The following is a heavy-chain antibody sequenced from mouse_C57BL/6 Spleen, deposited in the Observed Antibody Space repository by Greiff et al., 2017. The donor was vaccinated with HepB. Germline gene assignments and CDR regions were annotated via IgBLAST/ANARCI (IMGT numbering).Heavy chain of an antibody. CDR3: TITTVDY. CDR1: GFNIKDDY. J-gene: IGHJ2*01. D-gene: IGHD1-1*01. V-gene: IGHV14-4*01. CDR2: IDPENGDT. Sequence: EVQLQQSGAELVRPGASVKLSCTASGFNIKDDYMHWVKQRPEQGLEWIGWIDPENGDTEYASKFQGKATITADTSSNTAYLQLSSLTSEDTAVYCCTITTVDYWGQGTTLTVSS.